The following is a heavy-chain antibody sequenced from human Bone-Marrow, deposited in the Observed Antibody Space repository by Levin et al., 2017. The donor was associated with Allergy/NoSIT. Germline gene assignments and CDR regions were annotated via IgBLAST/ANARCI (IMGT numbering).Heavy chain of an antibody. V-gene: IGHV1-18*01. CDR2: ISPYNGDT. J-gene: IGHJ6*02. CDR1: GYSFIDNG. Sequence: GASVKVSCEASGYSFIDNGINWVRQAPGKGIEWMGWISPYNGDTKYAQTVQGRLTLTTDTPTTTAYMELRSLREDDTAVYFCARVNDKFLGSSFGMDVWGQGTTVTVSS. CDR3: ARVNDKFLGSSFGMDV. D-gene: IGHD3-16*01.